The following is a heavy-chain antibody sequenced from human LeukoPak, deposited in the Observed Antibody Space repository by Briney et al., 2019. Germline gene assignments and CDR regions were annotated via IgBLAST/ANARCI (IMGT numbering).Heavy chain of an antibody. CDR3: ARGQYYYDSSGYSHNWFDP. J-gene: IGHJ5*02. D-gene: IGHD3-22*01. Sequence: ASVKVSCKASGYTFTSYGISWVRQAPGQGLEWVGWISAYNGNTNYAQKLQGRVTMTTDTSTSTAYMELRSLRSDDTAVYYCARGQYYYDSSGYSHNWFDPWGQGTLVTVSS. CDR2: ISAYNGNT. CDR1: GYTFTSYG. V-gene: IGHV1-18*01.